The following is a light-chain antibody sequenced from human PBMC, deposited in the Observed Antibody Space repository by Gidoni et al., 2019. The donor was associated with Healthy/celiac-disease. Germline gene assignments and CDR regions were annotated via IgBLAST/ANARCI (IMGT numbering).Light chain of an antibody. J-gene: IGLJ3*02. CDR3: AAWDDSLSGRV. V-gene: IGLV1-47*01. CDR2: RNN. CDR1: SSNIGSKY. Sequence: QSVLTQPPSASGTPGQRVTISCSGSSSNIGSKYVYWYQPLPGTAPKLLIDRNNQRPSGVPDRFSGPKSGTSASLAISGLRSEDEADYYCAAWDDSLSGRVFGGGTKLTV.